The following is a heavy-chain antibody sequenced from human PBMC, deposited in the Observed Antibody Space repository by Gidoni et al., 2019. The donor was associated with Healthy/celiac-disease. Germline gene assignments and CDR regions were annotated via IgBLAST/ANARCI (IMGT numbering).Heavy chain of an antibody. CDR3: AGVRGFGGVQDY. D-gene: IGHD3-16*01. CDR2: VYYSGIT. J-gene: IGHJ4*02. V-gene: IGHV4-31*03. CDR1: GGSISSGGYY. Sequence: QVQLQESGPGLVKPSQTLSLTCTVSGGSISSGGYYWSWMRQHPGKGLDWIGYVYYSGITDYNPSLKSRFTISVDTSKNQFSLKLSSVTAADTAVYYCAGVRGFGGVQDYWGQGTLVTVSS.